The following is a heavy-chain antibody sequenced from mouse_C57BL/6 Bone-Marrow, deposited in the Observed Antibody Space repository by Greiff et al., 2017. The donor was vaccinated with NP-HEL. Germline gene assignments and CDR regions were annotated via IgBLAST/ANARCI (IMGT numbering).Heavy chain of an antibody. J-gene: IGHJ3*01. CDR2: IHPNSGST. V-gene: IGHV1-64*01. CDR3: ARRDFITTR. CDR1: GYTFTSYW. Sequence: QVQLKQPGAELVKPGASVKLSCKASGYTFTSYWMHWVKQRPGQGLEWIGMIHPNSGSTNYNEKFKSKATLTVDKSSSTAYMQLSSLTSEDSAVYYCARRDFITTRWGQGTLVTVSA. D-gene: IGHD1-1*01.